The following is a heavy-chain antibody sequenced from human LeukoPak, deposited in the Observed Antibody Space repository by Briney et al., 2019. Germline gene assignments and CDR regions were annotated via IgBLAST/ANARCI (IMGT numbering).Heavy chain of an antibody. CDR3: ASGVAFSNYYFDY. CDR1: GFTISSYW. D-gene: IGHD2/OR15-2a*01. J-gene: IGHJ4*02. CDR2: INGDGSTT. Sequence: GGTLRLSCAASGFTISSYWMHWVRQAPGKGLVWVSRINGDGSTTNYADSVKGRFTISRDNAKNTLYLQMNSLRAEDTAVYYCASGVAFSNYYFDYWGQGTLVTVSS. V-gene: IGHV3-74*01.